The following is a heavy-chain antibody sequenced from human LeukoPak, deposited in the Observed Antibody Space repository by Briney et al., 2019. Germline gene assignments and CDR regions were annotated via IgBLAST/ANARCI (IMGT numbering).Heavy chain of an antibody. D-gene: IGHD2-2*02. J-gene: IGHJ6*02. CDR2: IIPIFGTA. Sequence: ASVKVSCKASGYTFTSYAMNWVRQAPGQGLERMGGIIPIFGTANYAQKFQGRVTITADESTSTAYMELSSLRSEDTAVYYCARATIRCSSTSCYNYYYGMDVWGQGTTVTVSS. CDR1: GYTFTSYA. CDR3: ARATIRCSSTSCYNYYYGMDV. V-gene: IGHV1-69*13.